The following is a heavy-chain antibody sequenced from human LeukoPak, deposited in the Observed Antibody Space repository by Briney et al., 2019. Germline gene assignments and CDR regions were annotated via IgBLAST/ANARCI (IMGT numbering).Heavy chain of an antibody. CDR2: VNPNSGGT. D-gene: IGHD6-19*01. J-gene: IGHJ4*02. Sequence: ASVKVSCKASGYTITGYYMHWVRQAPGQRLEWMGWVNPNSGGTNYAQKFQGRVTMTRDTSISTAYMELSRLRSDDTAVYYCAGWRGAPAQHFDYWGQGTLVTVYS. V-gene: IGHV1-2*02. CDR3: AGWRGAPAQHFDY. CDR1: GYTITGYY.